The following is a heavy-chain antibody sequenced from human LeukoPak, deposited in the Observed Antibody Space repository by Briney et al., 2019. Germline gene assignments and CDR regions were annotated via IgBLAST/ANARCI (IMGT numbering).Heavy chain of an antibody. J-gene: IGHJ4*02. CDR1: GFTFSSYS. CDR2: ISSSSSYI. Sequence: GGSLRLSCAASGFTFSSYSMNWVRQAPGKGLEWVSSISSSSSYIYYADSVKGRFTISRDNAKNSLYLQMNSLRAEDTAVYYCARRVHGDYSSDYWGQGTLVSVSS. CDR3: ARRVHGDYSSDY. V-gene: IGHV3-21*01. D-gene: IGHD4-17*01.